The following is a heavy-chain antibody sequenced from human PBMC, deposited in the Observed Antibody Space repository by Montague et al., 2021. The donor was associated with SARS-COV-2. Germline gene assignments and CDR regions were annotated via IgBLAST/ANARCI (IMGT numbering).Heavy chain of an antibody. V-gene: IGHV4-39*01. D-gene: IGHD6-13*01. CDR2: INYSGTT. CDR3: ARHWGIAAAGN. Sequence: SETLSLTCSVSGDSITDRTYYWGCIRQSPGKGLEWIGAINYSGTTYYNPSLKSRVTISLDTAKNQFSLKMTSVTAADTAVYYCARHWGIAAAGNWGQGTLVTVSS. CDR1: GDSITDRTYY. J-gene: IGHJ4*02.